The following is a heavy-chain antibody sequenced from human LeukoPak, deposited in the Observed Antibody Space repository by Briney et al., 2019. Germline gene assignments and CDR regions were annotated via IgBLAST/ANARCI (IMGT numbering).Heavy chain of an antibody. V-gene: IGHV4-59*01. CDR3: VRGPYGASISNWFDP. CDR2: IYYNGDT. J-gene: IGHJ5*02. CDR1: GGSITGYS. Sequence: PSETLSLTCSVSGGSITGYSWSWIRQTPGKGLEWIGYIYYNGDTHYNPSLNSRLSISVDTPNNQFSLNLRSVTAADTAVYYCVRGPYGASISNWFDPWGQGLLVTVSS. D-gene: IGHD4/OR15-4a*01.